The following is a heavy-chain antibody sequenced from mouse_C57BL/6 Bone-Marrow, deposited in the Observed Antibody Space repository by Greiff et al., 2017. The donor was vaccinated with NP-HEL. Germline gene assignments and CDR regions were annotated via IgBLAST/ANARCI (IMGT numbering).Heavy chain of an antibody. D-gene: IGHD6-1*01. J-gene: IGHJ3*01. CDR3: TRQCTGFAY. Sequence: EVQLQQSGPELVKPGASVKMSCKASGYTFTDYNMHWVKQSHGQSLEWIGNINPNNGGTSYNQKFKGKATLTVNKSSSTAYMELSRLTSEDSAVYYCTRQCTGFAYWGKGTLVTVSA. CDR2: INPNNGGT. CDR1: GYTFTDYN. V-gene: IGHV1-22*01.